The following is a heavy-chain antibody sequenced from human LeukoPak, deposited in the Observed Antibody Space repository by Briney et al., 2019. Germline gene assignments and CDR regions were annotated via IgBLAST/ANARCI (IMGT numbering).Heavy chain of an antibody. V-gene: IGHV3-7*01. D-gene: IGHD4-11*01. CDR3: ARDSGDRTVDY. J-gene: IGHJ4*02. Sequence: PGGSLRLSCAASGFSFINYWMSWVRQAPGKGLEWVANIKHDGTEKHYVDSVEGRFTVSIDNAKNSVYLQMNSLRVDDTAVYYCARDSGDRTVDYWGQGTLVTVSS. CDR2: IKHDGTEK. CDR1: GFSFINYW.